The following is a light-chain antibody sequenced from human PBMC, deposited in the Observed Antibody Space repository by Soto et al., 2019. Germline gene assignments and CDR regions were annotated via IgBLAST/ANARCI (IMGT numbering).Light chain of an antibody. V-gene: IGLV1-47*01. CDR3: ATWDDSLSGTVV. CDR2: SDN. Sequence: QAVVTQPPSVSGTPGQRVTISCSGSSSNIGNNYVYWYQHLPGAAPTLVVFSDNNRPSGVAVRFSGSKSGTSASPTISGLRSEAEDTYYYATWDDSLSGTVVFGGGTQLTVL. J-gene: IGLJ7*01. CDR1: SSNIGNNY.